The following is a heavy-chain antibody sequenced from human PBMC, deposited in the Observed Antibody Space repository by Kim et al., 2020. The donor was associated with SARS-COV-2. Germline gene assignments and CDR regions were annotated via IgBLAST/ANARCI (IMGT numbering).Heavy chain of an antibody. CDR2: INQDGSEK. J-gene: IGHJ6*02. D-gene: IGHD2-21*01. V-gene: IGHV3-7*03. CDR1: GFTFSSYW. Sequence: GGSLRLSCAASGFTFSSYWMSWVRQAPGKGLEWVATINQDGSEKYYLDSVKGRFTISRDNAKNSQYLQVNSLRTEDTAVYYCARVETLAVVATACYYYYGMDVWGQGTTVTVSS. CDR3: ARVETLAVVATACYYYYGMDV.